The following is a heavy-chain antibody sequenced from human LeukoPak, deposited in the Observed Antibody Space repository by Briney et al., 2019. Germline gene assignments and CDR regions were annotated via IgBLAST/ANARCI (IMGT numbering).Heavy chain of an antibody. Sequence: GGSLRLSCAASGFTFSSYAMHWVRQAPGKGLEWVTFIQYDGSNKYYADSVKGRFTISRDNSKNTLYLQMNSLRAEDTAVYYCARVRDSSSWYYAFDIWGQGTMVTVSS. D-gene: IGHD6-13*01. V-gene: IGHV3-30*02. J-gene: IGHJ3*02. CDR1: GFTFSSYA. CDR2: IQYDGSNK. CDR3: ARVRDSSSWYYAFDI.